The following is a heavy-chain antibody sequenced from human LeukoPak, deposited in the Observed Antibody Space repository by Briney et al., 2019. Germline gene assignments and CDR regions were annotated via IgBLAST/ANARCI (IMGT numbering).Heavy chain of an antibody. V-gene: IGHV3-33*01. CDR2: IWYDGSNK. Sequence: PGGSLRLSCAASGFTFSSYGMHWVRQAPGKGLEWVAVIWYDGSNKYYADSVKGRFTISRDNSKNTLYLQMNSLRADDTAVYYCARVPRYYYDSSGYCFDYWGQGTLVTVSS. D-gene: IGHD3-22*01. CDR3: ARVPRYYYDSSGYCFDY. J-gene: IGHJ4*02. CDR1: GFTFSSYG.